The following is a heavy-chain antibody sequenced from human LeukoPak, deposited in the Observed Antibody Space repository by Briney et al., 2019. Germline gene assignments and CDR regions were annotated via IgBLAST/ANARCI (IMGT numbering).Heavy chain of an antibody. CDR3: ARVTGTYFDY. CDR2: IIPIFGTA. CDR1: GGTFSSYA. D-gene: IGHD3-9*01. Sequence: ASVKVSCKASGGTFSSYAISWVRQAPGQGLEWMGGIIPIFGTANYAQKFQGRVTITRDTSANTAYMELSSLRSEDTAVYYCARVTGTYFDYWGQGTLVTVSS. J-gene: IGHJ4*02. V-gene: IGHV1-69*05.